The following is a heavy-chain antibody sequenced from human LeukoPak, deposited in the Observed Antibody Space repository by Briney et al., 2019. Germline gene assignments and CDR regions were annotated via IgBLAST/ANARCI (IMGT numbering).Heavy chain of an antibody. D-gene: IGHD3-16*01. V-gene: IGHV4-39*07. J-gene: IGHJ6*02. CDR2: TYYSGKT. CDR3: ARAWGSDYFYYGLDV. Sequence: SETLSLTCTVSGDSITSAGYYWGWIRLPPGTGLEWIGTTYYSGKTYYTPSLKSRVTISMDTSKNQFSLTLSSVTAADTAIYYCARAWGSDYFYYGLDVWGQGTTVTVSS. CDR1: GDSITSAGYY.